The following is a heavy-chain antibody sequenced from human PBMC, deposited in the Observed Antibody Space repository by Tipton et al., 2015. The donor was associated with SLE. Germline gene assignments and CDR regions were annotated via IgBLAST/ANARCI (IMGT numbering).Heavy chain of an antibody. D-gene: IGHD2-2*01. CDR3: ARVPAVYYYYMDV. CDR1: GASISSGGYS. V-gene: IGHV4-30-2*02. CDR2: IYYTGST. J-gene: IGHJ6*03. Sequence: TLSLTCAVSGASISSGGYSWSWIRQPPGKGLEWIGYIYYTGSTYYNPSLESRVTISVDTSKNQFSLKLSSVTAADTAVYYCARVPAVYYYYMDVWGKGTTVTVSS.